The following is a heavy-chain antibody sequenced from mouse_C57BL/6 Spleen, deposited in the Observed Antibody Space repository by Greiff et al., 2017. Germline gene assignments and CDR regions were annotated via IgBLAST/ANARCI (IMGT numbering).Heavy chain of an antibody. Sequence: DVMLVESGGGLVKPGGSLKLSCAASGFTFSSYTMSWVRQTPEKRLEWVATISGGGGNTYYPDSVKGRFTISRDNAKNTLYLQMRSLRSEDTALYYCARQGRGNYFDYWGQGTTLTVSS. V-gene: IGHV5-9*01. CDR2: ISGGGGNT. CDR3: ARQGRGNYFDY. CDR1: GFTFSSYT. J-gene: IGHJ2*01.